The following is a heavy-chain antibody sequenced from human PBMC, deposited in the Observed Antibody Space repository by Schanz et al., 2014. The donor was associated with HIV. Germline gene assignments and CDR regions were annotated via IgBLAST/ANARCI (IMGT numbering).Heavy chain of an antibody. CDR1: GFNFNNYA. Sequence: VHLAESGGGVVQPGGSLRLSCAASGFNFNNYAMTWVRQAPGKGLEWVSSISESGCRTYYADSVNGRFTISRDNSKNTLYLQMTTLRIDDTAVYYCAKPEYDSRGNSQSHFDYWGQGTLVTVSS. V-gene: IGHV3-23*04. CDR3: AKPEYDSRGNSQSHFDY. D-gene: IGHD3-22*01. CDR2: ISESGCRT. J-gene: IGHJ4*02.